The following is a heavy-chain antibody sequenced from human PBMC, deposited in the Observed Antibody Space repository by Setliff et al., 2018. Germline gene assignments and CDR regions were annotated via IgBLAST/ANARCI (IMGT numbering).Heavy chain of an antibody. CDR3: ARQAISGSDAFDI. V-gene: IGHV5-51*01. Sequence: GESLKISCKGSGYTFTNYWIGWVRQMPGKGLEWMGIIYPGDSDTRYSPSFQGQVTISADKSISIAYLQWSSLKDSDTAMYYCARQAISGSDAFDIWGQGTLVTVSS. J-gene: IGHJ3*02. CDR2: IYPGDSDT. D-gene: IGHD3-3*01. CDR1: GYTFTNYW.